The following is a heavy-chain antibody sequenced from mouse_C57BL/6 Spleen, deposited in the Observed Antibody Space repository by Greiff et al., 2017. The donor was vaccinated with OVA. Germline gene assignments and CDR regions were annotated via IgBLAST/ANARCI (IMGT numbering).Heavy chain of an antibody. Sequence: QVQLQQPGAELVKPGASVKMSCKASGYTFTSYWITWVKQRPGQGLEWIGDIYPGSGSTNYNEKFKSKATLTVDTSSSTAYMQLSSLTSEDSAVYYGARGYYGSSPWFAYWGQGTLVTVSA. CDR1: GYTFTSYW. CDR3: ARGYYGSSPWFAY. CDR2: IYPGSGST. D-gene: IGHD1-1*01. J-gene: IGHJ3*01. V-gene: IGHV1-55*01.